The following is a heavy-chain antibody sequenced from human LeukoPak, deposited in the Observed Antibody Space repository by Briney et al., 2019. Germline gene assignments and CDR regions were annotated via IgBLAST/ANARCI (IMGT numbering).Heavy chain of an antibody. CDR1: GFTFSSYA. CDR3: AEAPIWGYDHFDY. J-gene: IGHJ4*02. Sequence: GGSLRLSCAASGFTFSSYAMSWVRQAPGKGLEWVSAISGSGGSTCYADSVKGRFTISRDNSKNTLYLQMNSLRAEDTAVYYCAEAPIWGYDHFDYWGQGTLVTVSS. D-gene: IGHD5-12*01. V-gene: IGHV3-23*01. CDR2: ISGSGGST.